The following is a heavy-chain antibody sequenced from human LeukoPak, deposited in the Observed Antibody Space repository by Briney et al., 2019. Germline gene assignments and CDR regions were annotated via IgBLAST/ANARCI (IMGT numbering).Heavy chain of an antibody. V-gene: IGHV3-30*18. J-gene: IGHJ4*02. Sequence: GGSLRLSCAASGFTFSSYGMHWVRQAPGKGLEWVAVISYDGSNKYYADSVKGRFTISRDNSKNTLYLQMNSLRAEDTAVYYCANGDYGRGFDYWGQGTLVTVSS. CDR3: ANGDYGRGFDY. CDR1: GFTFSSYG. CDR2: ISYDGSNK. D-gene: IGHD4-17*01.